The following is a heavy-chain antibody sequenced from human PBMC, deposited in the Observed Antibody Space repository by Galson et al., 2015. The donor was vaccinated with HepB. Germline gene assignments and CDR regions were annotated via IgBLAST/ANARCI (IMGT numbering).Heavy chain of an antibody. CDR2: ISNSGHDT. CDR1: GFTFRNYA. Sequence: LRLSCAASGFTFRNYAMSWVRQAPGKGLEWVSSISNSGHDTYYADSVKGRFTISRDNSKNTVLLQVSSLRAEDTAVYYCAFLYSLDYWGQGTLVTVSS. V-gene: IGHV3-23*01. CDR3: AFLYSLDY. J-gene: IGHJ4*02. D-gene: IGHD3-16*01.